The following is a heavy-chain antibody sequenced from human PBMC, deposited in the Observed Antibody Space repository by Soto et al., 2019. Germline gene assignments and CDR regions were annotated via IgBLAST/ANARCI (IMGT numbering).Heavy chain of an antibody. CDR1: GGSFSGYY. D-gene: IGHD2-15*01. J-gene: IGHJ4*02. V-gene: IGHV4-34*01. CDR3: ARGGYCSGGSCYSPVVDH. Sequence: QVQLQQWGAGLLKPSETLSLTCAVYGGSFSGYYWSWIRQPPGKGLEWIGEINHSGSTNYNPSLKSRDTISVDTSENQFSLKLRSVTAADTAVYYRARGGYCSGGSCYSPVVDHWGQGTLDTVSS. CDR2: INHSGST.